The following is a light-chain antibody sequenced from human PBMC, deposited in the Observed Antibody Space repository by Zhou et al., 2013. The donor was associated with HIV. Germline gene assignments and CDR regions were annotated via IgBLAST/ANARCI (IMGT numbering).Light chain of an antibody. Sequence: AIRMTQSPSSFSASTGDRVTITCRASQGISSYLAWYQQKPGKAPKLLIYAASTLQSGVPSRFSGSGSGTDFTLTISTLQPDDVGTYYCQQSWTFGRGTRVAIK. CDR2: AAS. CDR1: QGISSY. CDR3: QQSWT. J-gene: IGKJ1*01. V-gene: IGKV1-8*01.